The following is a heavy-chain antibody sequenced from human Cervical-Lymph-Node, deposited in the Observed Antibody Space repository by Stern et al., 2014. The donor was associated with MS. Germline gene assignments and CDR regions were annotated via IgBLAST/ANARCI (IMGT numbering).Heavy chain of an antibody. CDR3: AKDRTLASGSYYSYLLDY. CDR1: GYTFSAYY. CDR2: VNTNSGGT. V-gene: IGHV1-2*06. J-gene: IGHJ4*02. Sequence: QVQLVESGGEMKKPGASVKISCKTSGYTFSAYYLHWVRQIPGEGLEWMGRVNTNSGGTNLAQKFQGRVIMTRDTSINTTHLEVTGLTTDDTAVYYCAKDRTLASGSYYSYLLDYWGQGTLVTVSS. D-gene: IGHD3-10*01.